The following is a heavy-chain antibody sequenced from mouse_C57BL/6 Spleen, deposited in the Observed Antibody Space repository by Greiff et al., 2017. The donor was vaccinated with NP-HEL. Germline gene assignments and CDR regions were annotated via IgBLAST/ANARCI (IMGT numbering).Heavy chain of an antibody. J-gene: IGHJ4*01. D-gene: IGHD1-1*01. CDR1: GYAFSSSW. CDR2: IYPGDGDT. CDR3: ARRNYYGSSTMDY. V-gene: IGHV1-82*01. Sequence: VKLMESGPELVKPGASVKISCKASGYAFSSSWMNWVKQRPGKGLEWIGRIYPGDGDTNYNGKFKGKATLTADKSSSTAYMQLSSLTSEDSAVYFCARRNYYGSSTMDYWGQGTSVTVSS.